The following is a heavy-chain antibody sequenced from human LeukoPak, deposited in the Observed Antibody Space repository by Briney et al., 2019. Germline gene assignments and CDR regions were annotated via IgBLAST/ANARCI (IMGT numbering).Heavy chain of an antibody. CDR3: ARFSSIAAAFDY. J-gene: IGHJ4*02. V-gene: IGHV4-59*10. Sequence: PSETLSLTCAVYGGSISNYYWSWIRQPAGKGLEWIGRIYTSGTTHYNPSLKSRVTMSVDTSKNQFSLNLSSVTAADTAVYYCARFSSIAAAFDYWGLGTLVTVSS. D-gene: IGHD6-13*01. CDR1: GGSISNYY. CDR2: IYTSGTT.